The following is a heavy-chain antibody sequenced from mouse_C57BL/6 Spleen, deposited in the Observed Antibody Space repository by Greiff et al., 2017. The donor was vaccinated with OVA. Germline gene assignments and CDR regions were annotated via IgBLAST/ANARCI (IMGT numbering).Heavy chain of an antibody. Sequence: EVKLVESGGGLVKPGGSLKLSCAASGFTFSSYAMSWVRQTPEKRLEWVATISDGGSYTYYPDNVKGRFTISRDNAKNNMYLQMSHLKSEDTAMYYCAREDSNYDAWFAYWGQGTLVTVSA. CDR3: AREDSNYDAWFAY. D-gene: IGHD2-5*01. V-gene: IGHV5-4*01. J-gene: IGHJ3*01. CDR1: GFTFSSYA. CDR2: ISDGGSYT.